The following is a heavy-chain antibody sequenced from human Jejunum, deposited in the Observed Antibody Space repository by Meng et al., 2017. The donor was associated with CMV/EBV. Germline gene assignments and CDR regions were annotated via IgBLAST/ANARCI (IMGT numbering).Heavy chain of an antibody. CDR3: GMERVN. CDR2: ISHGGIT. V-gene: IGHV4-34*02. D-gene: IGHD1-1*01. CDR1: GGSVSGHY. Sequence: QVQLQQWGAGLLRPSETLSLTCAVYGGSVSGHYWSWIRQTPGKGLEWIGEISHGGITNYNPSLKSRVTLLIDTSKNQFSLKLSSVTAADTAVYYCGMERVNWGQGILVTVSS. J-gene: IGHJ4*02.